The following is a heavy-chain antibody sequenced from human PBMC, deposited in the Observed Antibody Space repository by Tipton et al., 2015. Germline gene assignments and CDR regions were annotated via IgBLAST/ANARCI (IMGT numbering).Heavy chain of an antibody. J-gene: IGHJ4*02. D-gene: IGHD3-9*01. CDR2: IHYGGNT. Sequence: LRLSCTVSGDSISRSNYYWGWIRQPPGMGLEWIASIHYGGNTHYNPSLMSRVTISVDTSKTQFSLKLTSVTAADTAVYYCACQDYDSLTRDYQTVDYWGQGTLVTVSS. CDR3: ACQDYDSLTRDYQTVDY. CDR1: GDSISRSNYY. V-gene: IGHV4-39*01.